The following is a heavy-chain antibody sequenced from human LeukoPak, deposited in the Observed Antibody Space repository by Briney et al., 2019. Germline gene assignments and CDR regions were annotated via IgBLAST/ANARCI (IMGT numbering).Heavy chain of an antibody. D-gene: IGHD4-23*01. CDR3: ARVYGGQAWDC. Sequence: SETLSLTCAVSGGSISSSNWWSWVRQPPGKGLEWIGEIYNIGSTNYNPSLKSRVTTSADTSTNQCSLRLSSVTAAETAVYYCARVYGGQAWDCWGQETLVTVSS. J-gene: IGHJ4*02. CDR2: IYNIGST. V-gene: IGHV4-4*02. CDR1: GGSISSSNW.